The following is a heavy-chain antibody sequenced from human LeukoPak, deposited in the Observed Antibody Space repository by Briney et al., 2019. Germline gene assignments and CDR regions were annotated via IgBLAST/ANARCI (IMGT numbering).Heavy chain of an antibody. V-gene: IGHV4-34*01. J-gene: IGHJ4*02. CDR2: INHSGST. D-gene: IGHD3-3*01. CDR1: GGSFSGYY. Sequence: PSETLSLTCAVYGGSFSGYYWSWIRQPPAKGLEWIGEINHSGSTNYNRSLKSRVTISVDTSKNQFSLKLSSVTAADTAVYYGARDPITIFGVVMPHFDYWGQGTLVTVSS. CDR3: ARDPITIFGVVMPHFDY.